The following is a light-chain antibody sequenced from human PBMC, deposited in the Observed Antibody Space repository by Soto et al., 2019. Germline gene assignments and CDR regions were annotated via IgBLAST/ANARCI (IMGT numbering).Light chain of an antibody. CDR3: SSYTTSNTRQIV. CDR1: SSDVCGYNY. V-gene: IGLV2-14*01. Sequence: QSVLTQPASVSGSPGQSITISCTGTSSDVCGYNYVSWYQQHPGKAPKFMIYDVSNRPSGVSSRFSGSKSGNTASLTISGLQAEDEADYYCSSYTTSNTRQIVFGTGTKVTVL. CDR2: DVS. J-gene: IGLJ1*01.